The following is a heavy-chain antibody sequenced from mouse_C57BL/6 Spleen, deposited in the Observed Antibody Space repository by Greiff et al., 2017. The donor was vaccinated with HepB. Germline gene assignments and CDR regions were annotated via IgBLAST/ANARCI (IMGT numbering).Heavy chain of an antibody. V-gene: IGHV1-80*01. Sequence: VQLVESGAELVKPGASVKISCKASGYAFSSYWMNWVKQRPGKGLEWIGQIYPGDGDTNYNGKFKGKATLTADKSSSTAYMQLSSLTSEDSAVYFCARSITTVVDLSWFAYWGQGTLVTVSA. CDR1: GYAFSSYW. D-gene: IGHD1-1*01. CDR3: ARSITTVVDLSWFAY. J-gene: IGHJ3*01. CDR2: IYPGDGDT.